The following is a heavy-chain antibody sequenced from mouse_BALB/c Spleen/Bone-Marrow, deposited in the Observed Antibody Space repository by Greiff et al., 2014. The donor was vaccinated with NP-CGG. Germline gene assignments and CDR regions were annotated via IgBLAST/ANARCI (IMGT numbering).Heavy chain of an antibody. J-gene: IGHJ2*01. CDR1: GFTFTDYY. Sequence: EVNVVESGGGLVQPGGSLRLSCATSGFTFTDYYMSWVRQPPGKALEWLGFIRNKANGYTTEYSTSVKGRFTISRDNSQSILYLQMNTLRAEDSATYYCARGVVATDYWGQGTTLTVSS. CDR2: IRNKANGYTT. V-gene: IGHV7-3*02. D-gene: IGHD1-1*01. CDR3: ARGVVATDY.